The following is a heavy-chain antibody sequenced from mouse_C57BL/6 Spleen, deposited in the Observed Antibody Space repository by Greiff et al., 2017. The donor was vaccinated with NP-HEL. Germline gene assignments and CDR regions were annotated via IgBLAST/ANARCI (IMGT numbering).Heavy chain of an antibody. D-gene: IGHD1-1*01. Sequence: VQLQQSGAELVRPGASVKLSCTASGFNIKDYYMHWVKQRPEQGLEWIGRIDPEDGDTGYAPKFQGKATMTADTSSNTAYLQLSSLTSEDTAVYYCTPDYYGSRYFDYWGQGTTLTVSS. CDR2: IDPEDGDT. V-gene: IGHV14-1*01. J-gene: IGHJ2*01. CDR3: TPDYYGSRYFDY. CDR1: GFNIKDYY.